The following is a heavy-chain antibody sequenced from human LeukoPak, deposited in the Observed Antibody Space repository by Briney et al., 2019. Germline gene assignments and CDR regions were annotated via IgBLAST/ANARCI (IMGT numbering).Heavy chain of an antibody. Sequence: ASVKVSCKASGYTFTSYDINWVRQATGQGLEWMGWMNPNSGNTGYAQKFQGRVTMTRNTSISTAYMELSSLRSEDTAVYYCARDRIDYGDYNFDYWGQGTLVTVSS. CDR2: MNPNSGNT. CDR1: GYTFTSYD. V-gene: IGHV1-8*01. D-gene: IGHD4-17*01. J-gene: IGHJ4*02. CDR3: ARDRIDYGDYNFDY.